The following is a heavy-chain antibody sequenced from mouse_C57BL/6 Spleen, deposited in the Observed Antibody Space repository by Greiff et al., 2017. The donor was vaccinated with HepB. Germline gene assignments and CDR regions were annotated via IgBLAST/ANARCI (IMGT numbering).Heavy chain of an antibody. V-gene: IGHV1-7*01. Sequence: VQLQQSGAELAKPGASVKLSCKASGYTFTSYWMHWVKQRPGQGLEWIGYINPSSGYTKYNQKFKDKATLNADKSSSTAYMQLSSLTYEDSAVYYCARSLYDYDEEAWFAYWGQGTLVTVSA. CDR3: ARSLYDYDEEAWFAY. D-gene: IGHD2-4*01. CDR2: INPSSGYT. J-gene: IGHJ3*01. CDR1: GYTFTSYW.